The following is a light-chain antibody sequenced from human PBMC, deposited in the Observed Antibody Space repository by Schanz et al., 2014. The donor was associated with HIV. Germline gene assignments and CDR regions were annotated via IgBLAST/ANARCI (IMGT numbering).Light chain of an antibody. V-gene: IGKV3-15*01. J-gene: IGKJ2*01. CDR2: AAS. CDR3: QQYYSSPNT. Sequence: EIVLTQSPGTLSLSPGERATLSCRASQSVSSNLAWYQQKPGQAPRLLIFAASTRATGIPARFSGSGSGTDFTLTISSLQAEDVAVYYCQQYYSSPNTFGQGTKLEIK. CDR1: QSVSSN.